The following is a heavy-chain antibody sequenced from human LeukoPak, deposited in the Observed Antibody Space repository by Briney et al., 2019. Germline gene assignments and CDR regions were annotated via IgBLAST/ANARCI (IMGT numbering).Heavy chain of an antibody. J-gene: IGHJ4*02. Sequence: SETLSLTCTVSGGSISSYYWSWIRQPPGKGLEWIGYIYYSGSTNYNPSLKSRVTISVDTSKNQFSLKLSSVTAADTAVYYCARTGDTAIPIWVQGTLVTVSS. CDR2: IYYSGST. CDR3: ARTGDTAIPI. D-gene: IGHD5-18*01. CDR1: GGSISSYY. V-gene: IGHV4-59*01.